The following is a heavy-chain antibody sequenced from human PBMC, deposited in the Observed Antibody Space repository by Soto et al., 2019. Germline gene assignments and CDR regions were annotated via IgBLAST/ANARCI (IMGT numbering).Heavy chain of an antibody. J-gene: IGHJ4*02. CDR1: GFTFSNYW. Sequence: GGSLRLSCGGTGFTFSNYWMHWVRQAPGKGLLWVARSSDDGGTTHYADSVKGRFTISRGNSENTLYLQMNGLRADDTALYFCAKSRVFIGAIVTLLDSWGQGTQVTVSS. D-gene: IGHD3-16*02. CDR3: AKSRVFIGAIVTLLDS. V-gene: IGHV3-74*01. CDR2: SSDDGGTT.